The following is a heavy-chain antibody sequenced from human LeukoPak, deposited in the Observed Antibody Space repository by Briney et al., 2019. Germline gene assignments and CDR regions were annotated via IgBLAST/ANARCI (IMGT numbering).Heavy chain of an antibody. CDR1: GFSFSGYS. V-gene: IGHV3-23*01. J-gene: IGHJ4*02. D-gene: IGHD5-12*01. CDR3: AKDQRRDTAYDLEY. Sequence: GGSLRLSCAASGFSFSGYSMSWVRQAPRRGLEWVSYIYPGGDTTYYADSVNGRFTISRDNSRNILYLEMHDLRVEDTATYYCAKDQRRDTAYDLEYWRLGILVTVSS. CDR2: IYPGGDTT.